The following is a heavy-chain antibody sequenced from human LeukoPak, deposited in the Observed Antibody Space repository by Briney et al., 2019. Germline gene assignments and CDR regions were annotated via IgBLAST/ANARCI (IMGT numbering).Heavy chain of an antibody. D-gene: IGHD1-26*01. CDR2: ISGGGGST. J-gene: IGHJ4*02. Sequence: GGSLRLSCAASGFTFSGSAMHWVRQAPGKGLEWVSTISGGGGSTYYADSVKGRFTISRDNSKNTLYLQVNSLRAEDTAVYYCAKGGKWDVTPFDYWGQGTLVTVSS. CDR3: AKGGKWDVTPFDY. V-gene: IGHV3-23*01. CDR1: GFTFSGSA.